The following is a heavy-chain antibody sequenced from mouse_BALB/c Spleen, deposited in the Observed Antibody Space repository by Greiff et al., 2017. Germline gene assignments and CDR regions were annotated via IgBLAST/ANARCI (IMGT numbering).Heavy chain of an antibody. CDR3: ASLYYVDAMDY. CDR1: GYSITSGYY. CDR2: ISYDGSN. Sequence: ESGPGLVKPSQSLSLTCSVTGYSITSGYYWNWIRQFPGNKLEWMGYISYDGSNNYNPSLKNRISITRDTSKNQFFLKLNSVTTEDTATYYCASLYYVDAMDYWGQGTSVTVSS. J-gene: IGHJ4*01. V-gene: IGHV3-6*02. D-gene: IGHD2-1*01.